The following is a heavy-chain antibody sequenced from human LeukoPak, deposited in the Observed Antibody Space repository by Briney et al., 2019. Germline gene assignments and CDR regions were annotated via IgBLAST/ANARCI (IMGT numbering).Heavy chain of an antibody. CDR1: DGSISSGGYY. V-gene: IGHV4-31*03. J-gene: IGHJ4*02. CDR3: ARAGSSFTFDY. CDR2: IYYSGST. Sequence: PSETLSLTCTVSDGSISSGGYYWSWIRQHPGKGLEWIGYIYYSGSTYYNPSLKSRVTISVDTSKNQFSLKLSSVTAADTAVYYCARAGSSFTFDYWGQGTLVTVSS. D-gene: IGHD6-13*01.